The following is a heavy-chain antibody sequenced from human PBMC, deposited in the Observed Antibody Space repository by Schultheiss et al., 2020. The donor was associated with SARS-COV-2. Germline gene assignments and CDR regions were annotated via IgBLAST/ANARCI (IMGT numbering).Heavy chain of an antibody. V-gene: IGHV1-2*04. CDR2: IHPKNGGT. Sequence: ASVKVSCKASGYTFSDYYMHWVRQAPGQGLEWMGYIHPKNGGTYYAQKFQGWVTMTMDTSISTAYMELSRLHSDDTAVYYCARGGASRPMVATVYWGQGTVVTVSS. D-gene: IGHD5-12*01. CDR1: GYTFSDYY. J-gene: IGHJ4*02. CDR3: ARGGASRPMVATVY.